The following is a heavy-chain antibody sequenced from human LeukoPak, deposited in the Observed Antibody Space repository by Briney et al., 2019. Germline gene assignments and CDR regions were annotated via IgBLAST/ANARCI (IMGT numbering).Heavy chain of an antibody. J-gene: IGHJ6*02. CDR2: ISSSSSYI. V-gene: IGHV3-21*01. CDR3: ARDPGLYSSSWYVSHYYYYGMDV. D-gene: IGHD6-13*01. CDR1: GFTFSSYA. Sequence: GGSLRLSCAASGFTFSSYAMSWVRQAPGKGLEWVSSISSSSSYIYYADSVKGRFTISRDNAKNSLYLQMNSLRAEDTAVYYCARDPGLYSSSWYVSHYYYYGMDVWGQGTTVTVSS.